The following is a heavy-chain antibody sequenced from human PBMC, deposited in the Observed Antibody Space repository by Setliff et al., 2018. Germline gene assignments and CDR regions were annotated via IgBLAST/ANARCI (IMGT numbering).Heavy chain of an antibody. CDR1: GFIFSDYS. J-gene: IGHJ4*02. V-gene: IGHV3-48*01. CDR3: VRDYKWGFDY. D-gene: IGHD1-1*01. CDR2: ISRTF. Sequence: LRLSCAASGFIFSDYSMNWVRQAPGKGLEWVSYISRTFFTADSVKGRFTISRDNDKNPLYLQMNSLRVEDTAVYYCVRDYKWGFDYWGQGARVTVSS.